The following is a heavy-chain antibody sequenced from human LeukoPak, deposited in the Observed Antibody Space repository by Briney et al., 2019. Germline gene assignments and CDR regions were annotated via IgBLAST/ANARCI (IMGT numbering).Heavy chain of an antibody. D-gene: IGHD3-22*01. CDR2: IRYDGSFK. J-gene: IGHJ5*02. CDR3: AKLPRSSGLPSS. Sequence: GGSLRLSCAASGFTFSDYGLHWVRQAPGKGLEWVAFIRYDGSFKYYADSVKGRFTISRDNSKDTLFLQMNSLRAEDTALYYCAKLPRSSGLPSSWGQGTLVTVSS. CDR1: GFTFSDYG. V-gene: IGHV3-30*02.